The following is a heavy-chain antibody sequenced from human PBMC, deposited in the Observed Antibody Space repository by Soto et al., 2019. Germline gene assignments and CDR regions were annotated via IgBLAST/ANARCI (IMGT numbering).Heavy chain of an antibody. Sequence: VQLVESGGGLVQPGGSLRLSCAASEFTFSGRSVHWVRQAPGKGLVWVSGIDKVGTDSTYADSVKGRFTSSRDNAKNTVHLQMNSLRVEDTAIYYCARGWFGPDVWGKGTTVTVSS. V-gene: IGHV3-74*01. CDR1: EFTFSGRS. CDR2: IDKVGTDS. D-gene: IGHD3-10*01. J-gene: IGHJ6*03. CDR3: ARGWFGPDV.